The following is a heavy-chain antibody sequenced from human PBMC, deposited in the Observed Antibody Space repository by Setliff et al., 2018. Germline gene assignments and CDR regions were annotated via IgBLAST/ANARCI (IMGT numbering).Heavy chain of an antibody. CDR2: IYSSGSS. D-gene: IGHD3-22*01. CDR3: ARAAKYDSSGYYGFWFDP. CDR1: GGSISSSY. J-gene: IGHJ5*02. Sequence: SETLSLTCSVSGGSISSSYWTWIRQPPGKGLEWIGYIYSSGSSNYNPSLKSRVTISVDTSKNQFSLRLSSVTAADTAVYYCARAAKYDSSGYYGFWFDPWGQGNSVTVSS. V-gene: IGHV4-59*01.